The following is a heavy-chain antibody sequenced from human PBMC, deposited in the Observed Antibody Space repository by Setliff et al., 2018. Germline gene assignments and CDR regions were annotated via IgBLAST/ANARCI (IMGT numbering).Heavy chain of an antibody. CDR2: IKQDGSEK. CDR1: GGSISSYY. CDR3: ARDPHFDS. Sequence: ETLSLTCTVSGGSISSYYWGWIRQAPGKGLEWVANIKQDGSEKYYVDSVKGRFSISRDNAKNSLYLQMNSLRAEDTAVYYCARDPHFDSWGQGTLVTVSS. V-gene: IGHV3-7*01. J-gene: IGHJ4*02.